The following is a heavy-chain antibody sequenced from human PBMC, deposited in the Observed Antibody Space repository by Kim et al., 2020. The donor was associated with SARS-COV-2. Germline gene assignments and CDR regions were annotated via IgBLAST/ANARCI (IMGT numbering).Heavy chain of an antibody. CDR1: GFTFSNYA. V-gene: IGHV3-23*03. J-gene: IGHJ6*02. CDR3: AKDPSSTPYRGNPTGGMGV. D-gene: IGHD1-26*01. CDR2: IYSGGSRT. Sequence: GGSLRLSCAASGFTFSNYAMSWVRQAPGKGLEWVSVIYSGGSRTYYVDSVKGRFTTSRDNSKNMLYLQMNSLRAEDTAVYHCAKDPSSTPYRGNPTGGMGVCGHGTPVSVSS.